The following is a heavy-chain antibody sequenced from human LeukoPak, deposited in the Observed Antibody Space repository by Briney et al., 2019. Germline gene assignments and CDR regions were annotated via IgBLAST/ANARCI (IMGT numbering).Heavy chain of an antibody. CDR1: GGSISSSSYY. D-gene: IGHD6-13*01. J-gene: IGHJ4*02. V-gene: IGHV4-39*07. Sequence: SETLSLTCTASGGSISSSSYYWGWIRQPPGKGLEWIGSIYYSGSTYYNPSLKSRVTISVDTSKNQFSLKLSSVTAADTAVYYCARDHASSSWYPDYFDYWGQGTLVTVSS. CDR3: ARDHASSSWYPDYFDY. CDR2: IYYSGST.